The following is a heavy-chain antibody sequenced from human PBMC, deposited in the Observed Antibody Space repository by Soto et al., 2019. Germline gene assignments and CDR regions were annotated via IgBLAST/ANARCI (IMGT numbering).Heavy chain of an antibody. Sequence: SETLSLTCAVYGGSISSSSYYWGWIRQPPGKGLEWIGSIYYSGSTYYNPSLKSRVTISVDTSKNQFSLKLSSVTAADTAVYYCARSSYSSGRNFDYWGQGTLVTVSS. CDR2: IYYSGST. CDR1: GGSISSSSYY. CDR3: ARSSYSSGRNFDY. V-gene: IGHV4-39*01. D-gene: IGHD6-19*01. J-gene: IGHJ4*02.